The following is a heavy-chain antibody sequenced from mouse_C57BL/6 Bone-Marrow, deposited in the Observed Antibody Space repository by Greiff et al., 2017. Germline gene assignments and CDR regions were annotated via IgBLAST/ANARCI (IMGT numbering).Heavy chain of an antibody. D-gene: IGHD2-4*01. Sequence: QVQLQQPGAELVMPGASVKLSCKASGYTFTSYWMHWVKQRPGQGLEWIGEIDPSDSYTNYNQKFKGKSTLTVDKSSSTAYMQLSSLTYEDSAVYYCARAYDYESAMDYWGQGTSATVSS. CDR2: IDPSDSYT. J-gene: IGHJ4*01. V-gene: IGHV1-69*01. CDR1: GYTFTSYW. CDR3: ARAYDYESAMDY.